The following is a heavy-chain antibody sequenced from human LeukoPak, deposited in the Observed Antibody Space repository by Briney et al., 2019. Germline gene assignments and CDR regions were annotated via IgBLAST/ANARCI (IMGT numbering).Heavy chain of an antibody. CDR1: GFTFSSYG. V-gene: IGHV3-30*18. Sequence: GGSLRLSCAASGFTFSSYGMHWVRQAPGKGLEWVAVISYDGSNKYYADSVKGRFTISRDNSKNTLYLQMNSLRAEDTAVYYCAKDRGWELRYLDVWGKGTTIT. D-gene: IGHD1-26*01. J-gene: IGHJ6*03. CDR2: ISYDGSNK. CDR3: AKDRGWELRYLDV.